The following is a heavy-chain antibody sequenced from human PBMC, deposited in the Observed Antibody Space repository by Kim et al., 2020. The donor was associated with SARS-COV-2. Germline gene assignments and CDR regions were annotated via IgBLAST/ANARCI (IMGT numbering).Heavy chain of an antibody. V-gene: IGHV3-48*03. CDR1: GFTFSSYD. J-gene: IGHJ4*02. CDR3: ARDSAVAGNGY. D-gene: IGHD6-19*01. CDR2: ISSSGSTI. Sequence: GGSLRLSCAASGFTFSSYDMNWVRQAPGKGLEWVSYISSSGSTIHYADSVKGRFTISRDNAKNSLYLQMNSLRAEDTAVYYCARDSAVAGNGYWGQGSLVTVSS.